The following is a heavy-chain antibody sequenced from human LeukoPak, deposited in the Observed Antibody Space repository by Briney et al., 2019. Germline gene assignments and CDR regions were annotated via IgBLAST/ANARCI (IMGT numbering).Heavy chain of an antibody. D-gene: IGHD6-13*01. CDR3: AGPSPSSSWYHRAFDI. Sequence: SVKGSCKASGGTFSSYAISWVRQATGQGLEWMGGIIPIFGTANYAQKFQGRVTITADESTSTAYMELSSLRSEDTAVYYCAGPSPSSSWYHRAFDIWGQGTMVTVSS. CDR2: IIPIFGTA. V-gene: IGHV1-69*13. CDR1: GGTFSSYA. J-gene: IGHJ3*02.